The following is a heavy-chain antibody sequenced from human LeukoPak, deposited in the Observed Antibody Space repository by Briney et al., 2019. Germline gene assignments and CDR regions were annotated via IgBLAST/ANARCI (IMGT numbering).Heavy chain of an antibody. CDR2: LSRGNGSP. V-gene: IGHV3-23*01. J-gene: IGHJ4*02. CDR1: GFSFSTYT. D-gene: IGHD5-24*01. Sequence: GGSLRLSCAASGFSFSTYTMIWVRQAPRKGLEWGSGLSRGNGSPSYADSVKGRFTISRDNAKNTVNLQMNSLRADDTAVYYCARSSLTRGYFWGQGTLVTVSS. CDR3: ARSSLTRGYF.